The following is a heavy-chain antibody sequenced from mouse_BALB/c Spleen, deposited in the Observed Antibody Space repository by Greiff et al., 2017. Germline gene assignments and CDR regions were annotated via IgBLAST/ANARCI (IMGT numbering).Heavy chain of an antibody. D-gene: IGHD1-1*02. CDR3: AREGGNWYFDV. CDR1: GFSLTSYG. CDR2: IWAGGST. J-gene: IGHJ1*01. Sequence: VQLQQSGPGLVAPSQSLSITCTVSGFSLTSYGVHWVRQPPGKGLEWLGVIWAGGSTNYNSALMSRLSISKDNSKSQVFLKMNSLQTDDTAMYYCAREGGNWYFDVWGAGTTVTVSS. V-gene: IGHV2-9*02.